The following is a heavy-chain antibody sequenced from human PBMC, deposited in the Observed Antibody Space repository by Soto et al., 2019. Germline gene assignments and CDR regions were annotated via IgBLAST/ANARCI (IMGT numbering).Heavy chain of an antibody. CDR1: GGSISSADYY. Sequence: PSETLSLTCTVSGGSISSADYYWSWIRQPPGKGLEWIGYIYHSGSTYYNPSLKSRVTISVDTSKNQFSLKLSSVTAADTAVYYCASYFDWLTDYYYYGMDVWGQGTTVTVSS. CDR2: IYHSGST. CDR3: ASYFDWLTDYYYYGMDV. D-gene: IGHD3-9*01. J-gene: IGHJ6*02. V-gene: IGHV4-30-4*01.